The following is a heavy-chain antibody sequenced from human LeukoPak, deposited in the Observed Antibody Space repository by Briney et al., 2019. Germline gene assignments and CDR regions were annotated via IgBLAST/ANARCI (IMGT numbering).Heavy chain of an antibody. CDR3: VRDKHYDYVWGSYRTFDY. J-gene: IGHJ4*02. Sequence: PSETLSLTCAVYGGSFSGYYWSWIRQPPGKGLEWIGEINHSGSTNYDPSLKSRVTISADTSKNQFSLRLSSVTAADTAVYYCVRDKHYDYVWGSYRTFDYWGQGTLVTVSS. CDR1: GGSFSGYY. D-gene: IGHD3-16*02. V-gene: IGHV4-34*01. CDR2: INHSGST.